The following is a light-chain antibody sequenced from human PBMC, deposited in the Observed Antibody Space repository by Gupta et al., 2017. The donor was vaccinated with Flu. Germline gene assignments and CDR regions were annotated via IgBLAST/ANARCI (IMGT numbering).Light chain of an antibody. Sequence: SSELTQDPTVPVALGHTVRITCQGDSLRNFYASWYQQKPGQAPVLVIYGENNRPSGIPDRFSGSSSGNTASLTITGAQAEDEADYYCNSRGKSCNHYVFGGGTKFTVL. CDR1: SLRNFY. CDR2: GEN. J-gene: IGLJ1*01. V-gene: IGLV3-19*01. CDR3: NSRGKSCNHYV.